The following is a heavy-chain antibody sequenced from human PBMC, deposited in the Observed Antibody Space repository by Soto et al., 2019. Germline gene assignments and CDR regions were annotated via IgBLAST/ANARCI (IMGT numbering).Heavy chain of an antibody. D-gene: IGHD1-7*01. CDR3: ARERHLNSPSDAFDL. CDR2: MNPNSGGS. V-gene: IGHV1-2*02. J-gene: IGHJ3*01. CDR1: GYNFIAQN. Sequence: QVHLVQSGAEVKKPGAPLKVSCMASGYNFIAQNIHWVRQAPGLGLEWMGKMNPNSGGSDYPQESHGRVTLTRDTSITTVYMELTSLKSADPAVYSCARERHLNSPSDAFDLWGQGTMVIVSS.